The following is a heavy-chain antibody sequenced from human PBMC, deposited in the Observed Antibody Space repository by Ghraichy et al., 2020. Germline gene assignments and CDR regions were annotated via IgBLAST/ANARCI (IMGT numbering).Heavy chain of an antibody. J-gene: IGHJ4*02. CDR3: AKDRNGYNEYFDY. D-gene: IGHD5-24*01. V-gene: IGHV3-23*01. Sequence: GESLNISCAASGFTFSSYAMSWVRQAPGKGLEWVSAISGSGGSTYYADSVKGRFTISRDNSKNTLYLQMNSLRAEDTAVYYCAKDRNGYNEYFDYWGQGTLVTVSS. CDR2: ISGSGGST. CDR1: GFTFSSYA.